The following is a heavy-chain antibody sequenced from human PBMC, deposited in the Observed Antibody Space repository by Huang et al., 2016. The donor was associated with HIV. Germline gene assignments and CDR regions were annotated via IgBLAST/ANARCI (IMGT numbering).Heavy chain of an antibody. CDR2: IHYRGST. Sequence: QLQLQESGPGLVKPSETLSLTCTVSGGSISSSSYYWGWIRQPPGKGLEWIGGIHYRGSTYYNPSLKSRVTISVDTSKNQFSLKLSSVTAADTAVYYCARHSDDFWSGYSYFDYWGQGTLVPVSS. D-gene: IGHD3-3*01. V-gene: IGHV4-39*01. J-gene: IGHJ4*02. CDR3: ARHSDDFWSGYSYFDY. CDR1: GGSISSSSYY.